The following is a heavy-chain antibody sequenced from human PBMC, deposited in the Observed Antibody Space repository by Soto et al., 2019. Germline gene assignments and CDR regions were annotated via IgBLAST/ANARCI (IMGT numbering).Heavy chain of an antibody. D-gene: IGHD2-2*01. J-gene: IGHJ4*02. Sequence: PGGSLRLSCGASGFTFSSYAMSWVRQAPGKGLEWVSAISDSGGSTYYADSMKGRFTISRDNSKNTLYLQMNSLRAEGTAIYYCAKDLTSTSRTPELWGQGTLVTVSS. CDR2: ISDSGGST. CDR1: GFTFSSYA. CDR3: AKDLTSTSRTPEL. V-gene: IGHV3-23*01.